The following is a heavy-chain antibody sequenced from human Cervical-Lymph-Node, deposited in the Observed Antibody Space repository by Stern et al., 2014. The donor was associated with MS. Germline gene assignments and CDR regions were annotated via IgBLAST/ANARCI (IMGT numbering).Heavy chain of an antibody. D-gene: IGHD1-1*01. CDR2: ANGDGSSA. CDR3: VRTMEGGYFDY. Sequence: EVQLVESGGPFIQPGGSLRLSCAASGFTFSNYWMHWVRQAPGKGLVWVSRANGDGSSATYADSVKGRFTISRDNTKNTLYLQMNSLRAEDTAVYYCVRTMEGGYFDYWGQGTPVTVSS. J-gene: IGHJ4*02. CDR1: GFTFSNYW. V-gene: IGHV3-74*02.